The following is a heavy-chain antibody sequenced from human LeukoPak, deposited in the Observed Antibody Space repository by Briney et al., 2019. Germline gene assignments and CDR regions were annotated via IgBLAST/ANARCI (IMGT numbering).Heavy chain of an antibody. CDR1: GFTFSSYW. V-gene: IGHV3-74*01. CDR3: AFDWLSDKPFYFDY. CDR2: INSDGSST. Sequence: GGSLRLSCAASGFTFSSYWMHWVRQAPGKGLVWVSRINSDGSSTSYADSVKGRFTISRDNAKNTLYLQMNSLRAEDTAVYYCAFDWLSDKPFYFDYWGQGTLVTVSS. D-gene: IGHD3-9*01. J-gene: IGHJ4*02.